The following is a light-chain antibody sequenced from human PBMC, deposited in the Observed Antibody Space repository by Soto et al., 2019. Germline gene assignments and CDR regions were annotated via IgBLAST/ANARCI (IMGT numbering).Light chain of an antibody. Sequence: EVVMTQSPATLSVSPGERATLSCRASQSVSNNLAWYQQKPGQAPRLLMYGASTRATGIPARFSGSPSGTEFTLPISSLQSEDFAVYYCQQYNNWPRTFGQGTKV. V-gene: IGKV3-15*01. J-gene: IGKJ1*01. CDR1: QSVSNN. CDR3: QQYNNWPRT. CDR2: GAS.